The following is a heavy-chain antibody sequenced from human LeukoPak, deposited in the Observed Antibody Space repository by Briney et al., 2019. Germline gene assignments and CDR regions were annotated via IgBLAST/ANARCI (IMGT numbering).Heavy chain of an antibody. V-gene: IGHV4-39*01. CDR2: IYYSGST. D-gene: IGHD3-22*01. CDR1: GGSISSSSYY. CDR3: ARRYYYDSSGYYYEYYFDY. J-gene: IGHJ4*02. Sequence: SETLSLTCTVSGGSISSSSYYWGWIRQPPGKGLKWIGSIYYSGSTYYNPSLKSRVTISVDTSKNQFSLKLSSVTAADTAVYYCARRYYYDSSGYYYEYYFDYWGQGTLVTVSS.